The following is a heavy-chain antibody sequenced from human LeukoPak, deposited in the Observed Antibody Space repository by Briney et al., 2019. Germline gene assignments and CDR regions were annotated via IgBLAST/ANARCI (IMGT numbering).Heavy chain of an antibody. D-gene: IGHD2-2*01. V-gene: IGHV3-23*01. J-gene: IGHJ6*02. CDR3: AKGGDCSSTSCYQYYYYYGMDV. CDR1: GFTFSSYA. CDR2: IGGSGGST. Sequence: GGSLRLSCAASGFTFSSYAMSWVRQAPGEGLEWVSVIGGSGGSTYYADSVKGRFTISRDNSKNTLYLQMNSLRAEDTAVYYCAKGGDCSSTSCYQYYYYYGMDVWGQGTTVTVSS.